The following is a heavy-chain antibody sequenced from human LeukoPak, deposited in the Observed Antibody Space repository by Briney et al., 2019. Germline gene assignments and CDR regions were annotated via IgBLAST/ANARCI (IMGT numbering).Heavy chain of an antibody. CDR2: IYTSGST. D-gene: IGHD6-6*01. J-gene: IGHJ5*02. V-gene: IGHV4-61*02. Sequence: KPSQTLSLTCTVSGGSISSGSYYWSWIRQPAGKGLEWIGRIYTSGSTNYNPSLKSRVTISVDTSKNQFSLKLSSVTAADTAVYYCARVALYSSSSYWFDPWGQGTLVTVSS. CDR1: GGSISSGSYY. CDR3: ARVALYSSSSYWFDP.